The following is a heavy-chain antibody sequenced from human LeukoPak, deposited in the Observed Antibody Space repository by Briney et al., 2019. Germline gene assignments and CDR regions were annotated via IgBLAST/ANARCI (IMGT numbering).Heavy chain of an antibody. CDR2: IYYNGRA. J-gene: IGHJ5*02. CDR3: ARGDWSDSQRFDP. D-gene: IGHD3-22*01. Sequence: SETLSLTCTVSGGSISNYYWSWIRQPPGKGLEFIGYIYYNGRADHNPSLKSRVTMSVDTSKNHFSLKLTSVTAADTAVYFCARGDWSDSQRFDPWGQGILVTVSS. CDR1: GGSISNYY. V-gene: IGHV4-59*01.